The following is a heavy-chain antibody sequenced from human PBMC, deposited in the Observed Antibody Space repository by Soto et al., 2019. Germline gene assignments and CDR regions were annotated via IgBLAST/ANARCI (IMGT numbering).Heavy chain of an antibody. D-gene: IGHD2-21*02. CDR3: AKDRGLVTGVPGLFDW. CDR2: ISYDGSNK. CDR1: GFSFSTYG. J-gene: IGHJ4*02. Sequence: HPGGSLRLSCAASGFSFSTYGMHWVRQAPGKGLEWVAVISYDGSNKYYGDSVKGRFTVSRDNSKNTLYLQMNSLRAEDTAVYYCAKDRGLVTGVPGLFDWWGQGALVTVSS. V-gene: IGHV3-30*18.